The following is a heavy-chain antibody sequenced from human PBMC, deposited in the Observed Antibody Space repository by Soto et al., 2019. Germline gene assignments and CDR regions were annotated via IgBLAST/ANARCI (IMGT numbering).Heavy chain of an antibody. Sequence: GGSLRLSCAASGFTFSSYAMSWVRQAPGKGLEWVSAISGSGGSTYYADSVKGRFTISSDNSKNTLYLQMNSLRAEDTAVYYCAKLGYCSGGSCYPSWWSYYYYMDVWGKGTTVTVSS. D-gene: IGHD2-15*01. CDR1: GFTFSSYA. CDR3: AKLGYCSGGSCYPSWWSYYYYMDV. J-gene: IGHJ6*03. V-gene: IGHV3-23*01. CDR2: ISGSGGST.